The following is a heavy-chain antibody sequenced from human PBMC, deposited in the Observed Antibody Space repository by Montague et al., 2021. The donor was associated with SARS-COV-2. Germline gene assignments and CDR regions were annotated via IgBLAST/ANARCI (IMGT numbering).Heavy chain of an antibody. CDR3: ARGQVTIFGMLIFIPAAGHLDG. D-gene: IGHD3-3*01. V-gene: IGHV4-34*01. Sequence: SETLSFTCAVYSGSFSDYYWTWIRQPPGKGLEWIGEINHTGSATYNPSLKSRVTLSVDTSKNQFSLKLQSVTAADTAVYYCARGQVTIFGMLIFIPAAGHLDGWGQGTSVTVS. CDR1: SGSFSDYY. J-gene: IGHJ3*01. CDR2: INHTGSA.